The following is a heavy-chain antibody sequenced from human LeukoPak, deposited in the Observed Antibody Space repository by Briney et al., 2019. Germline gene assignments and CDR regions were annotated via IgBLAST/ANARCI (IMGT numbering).Heavy chain of an antibody. V-gene: IGHV5-51*01. CDR2: ILPGDSDT. CDR3: ATMGPVVLEAGRKYFDY. CDR1: VYSFTSLW. Sequence: GESLKISCKRSVYSFTSLWIGWVRQMPGKGLEWMGIILPGDSDTKYSPSFQGQVTISADKSISTAYLQWSSLKASDTAMYYCATMGPVVLEAGRKYFDYWGQGTLVTVSS. J-gene: IGHJ4*02. D-gene: IGHD2-2*01.